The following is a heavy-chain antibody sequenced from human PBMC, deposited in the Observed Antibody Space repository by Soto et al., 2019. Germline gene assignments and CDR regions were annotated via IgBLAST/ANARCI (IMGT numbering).Heavy chain of an antibody. V-gene: IGHV4-34*01. J-gene: IGHJ4*02. CDR1: GGSFSGYY. CDR3: ARGRRYSSCWYDY. Sequence: QVQLQQWGAGLLKPSETLSLTCAVYGGSFSGYYWSWIRQPPGKGLEWIGEINHSGRTNYNPSLNSLVTLSVDTSKNQFSLKLSSVTAADTAVYYCARGRRYSSCWYDYWGQGTLVTVSS. D-gene: IGHD6-19*01. CDR2: INHSGRT.